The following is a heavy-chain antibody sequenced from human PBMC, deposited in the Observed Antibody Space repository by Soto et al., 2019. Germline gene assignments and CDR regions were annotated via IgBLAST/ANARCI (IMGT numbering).Heavy chain of an antibody. V-gene: IGHV4-4*08. J-gene: IGHJ4*02. CDR1: YY. Sequence: YYWSWIRQTPGKGLEWIGYVESSGRTEYKPSLASRVTLSLDSPQNQFSLTLRSVTTADRALYFCARGVYGPYLDYWGQGIPVTVSS. CDR3: ARGVYGPYLDY. CDR2: VESSGRT. D-gene: IGHD3-10*01.